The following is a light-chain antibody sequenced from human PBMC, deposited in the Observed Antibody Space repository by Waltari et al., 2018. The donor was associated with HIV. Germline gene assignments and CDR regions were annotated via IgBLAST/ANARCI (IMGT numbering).Light chain of an antibody. CDR1: HSVGNY. Sequence: EIVLTQSQATLSLSPGETATLACRASHSVGNYLAWYQQKPGQAPRLLIYDASNRATGIPVRFSGSGSGTDFTLTISSLEPEDFAVYYCQQRTNWPPYSFGQGTKLEIK. V-gene: IGKV3-11*01. CDR2: DAS. CDR3: QQRTNWPPYS. J-gene: IGKJ2*03.